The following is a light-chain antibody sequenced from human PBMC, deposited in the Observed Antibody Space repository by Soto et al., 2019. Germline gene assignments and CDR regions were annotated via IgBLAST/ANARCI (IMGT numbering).Light chain of an antibody. CDR1: QSVRSNH. Sequence: EIVLLQSPDTLPLSPGERVTLSCRASQSVRSNHLAWYQQKPGQAPRPLMFGASIRATGIPDRFSGSGSGTDFTLTISRLEPADFGVYYCQQYGTSPPTFGQGTRLDMK. J-gene: IGKJ5*01. V-gene: IGKV3-20*01. CDR3: QQYGTSPPT. CDR2: GAS.